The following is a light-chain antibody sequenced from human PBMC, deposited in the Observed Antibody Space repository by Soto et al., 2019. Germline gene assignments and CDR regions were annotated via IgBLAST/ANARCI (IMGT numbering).Light chain of an antibody. J-gene: IGKJ3*01. CDR1: QSVSSSY. Sequence: DIVLTQSPGTLSLSPGERATLSCRASQSVSSSYLAWYQQKPGQAPRLLIYGASSRATGIPDRFSGSGSGTDFTLTISRLEPEDFEVYYCQQYGSSFTFGTGTKVDIK. CDR3: QQYGSSFT. V-gene: IGKV3-20*01. CDR2: GAS.